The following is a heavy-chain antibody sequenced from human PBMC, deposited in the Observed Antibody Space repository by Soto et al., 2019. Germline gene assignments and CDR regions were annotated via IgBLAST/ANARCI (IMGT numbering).Heavy chain of an antibody. J-gene: IGHJ4*02. V-gene: IGHV1-69*12. D-gene: IGHD3-9*01. Sequence: QVQLVQSGAEVKKPGSSVKVSCKASGGTFSSYAISWVRQAPGQGLEWMGGIIPIFGTANYAQKFQGRVTITADESTRTVYMDLTSLRSGDTAVYYCAGHLDPPVAGGYFDYWGQGTLVTVSS. CDR2: IIPIFGTA. CDR3: AGHLDPPVAGGYFDY. CDR1: GGTFSSYA.